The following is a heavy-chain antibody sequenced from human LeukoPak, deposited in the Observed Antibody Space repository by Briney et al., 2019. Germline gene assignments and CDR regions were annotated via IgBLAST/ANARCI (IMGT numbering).Heavy chain of an antibody. J-gene: IGHJ5*02. CDR3: ARDGINAEFDP. Sequence: GGSLRLSCAASGFTFSSYSMNWVRQAPGKGLEWVSSISSSSSYIYYADSVKGRFTISRDNAKNSLYLQMNSLRAEDTAVYYCARDGINAEFDPWGKGTLVTVSS. CDR1: GFTFSSYS. V-gene: IGHV3-21*01. CDR2: ISSSSSYI.